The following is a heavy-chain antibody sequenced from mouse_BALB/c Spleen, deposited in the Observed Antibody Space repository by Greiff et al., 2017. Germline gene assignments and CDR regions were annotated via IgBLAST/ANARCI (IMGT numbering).Heavy chain of an antibody. CDR2: IDPENGDT. J-gene: IGHJ2*01. V-gene: IGHV14-4*02. CDR3: NALGGNYFPFDY. CDR1: GFNIKDYY. Sequence: VHVKQSGAELVGSGASVKLSCTASGFNIKDYYMHWVKQRPEQGLEWIGWIDPENGDTEYAPKFQGKATMTADTSSNTAYLQLSSLTSEDTAVYYCNALGGNYFPFDYWGQGTTLAVSS. D-gene: IGHD2-1*01.